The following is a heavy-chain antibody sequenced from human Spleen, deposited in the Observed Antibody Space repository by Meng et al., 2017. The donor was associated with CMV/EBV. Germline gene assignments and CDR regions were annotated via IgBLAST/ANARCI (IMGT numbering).Heavy chain of an antibody. Sequence: GESLKISCAASGFTVSNNYMSWVRQAPGKGLEWVSLIYSGGSGPTYYADSVKGRFTISRDNSKNTLYLQMNSLRAEDTAVYYCARDPVTAIEKNAFDIWGQGTMVTVSS. CDR3: ARDPVTAIEKNAFDI. CDR1: GFTVSNNY. V-gene: IGHV3-53*05. CDR2: IYSGGSGPT. D-gene: IGHD2-21*02. J-gene: IGHJ3*02.